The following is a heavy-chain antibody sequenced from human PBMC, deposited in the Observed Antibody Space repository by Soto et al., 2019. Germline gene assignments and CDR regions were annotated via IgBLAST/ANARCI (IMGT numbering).Heavy chain of an antibody. Sequence: PSETLSLTCTVSGGSISSSSYYWGWIRQSPGKGLEWIGSFYHSGSTYYSPSLRSRVTISGDTSRKQISLRLSSVTAADTAVYYCARISVASRYMDVWGKGTTVTVSS. CDR2: FYHSGST. CDR3: ARISVASRYMDV. J-gene: IGHJ6*03. D-gene: IGHD5-12*01. V-gene: IGHV4-39*01. CDR1: GGSISSSSYY.